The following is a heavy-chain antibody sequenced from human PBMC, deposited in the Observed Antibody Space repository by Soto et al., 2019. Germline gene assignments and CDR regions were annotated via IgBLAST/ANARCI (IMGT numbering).Heavy chain of an antibody. Sequence: ASVKVSCKASGYTFTSYSMHWVRQAPGQGLEWMGIINPSSGRTSYAQNFQGRVTMTSDTSTSIVYMEMSSLKSEDTGVYYCARDHNFGFILYAMDVWGQGTTVTVSS. J-gene: IGHJ6*02. V-gene: IGHV1-46*01. CDR1: GYTFTSYS. D-gene: IGHD2-15*01. CDR3: ARDHNFGFILYAMDV. CDR2: INPSSGRT.